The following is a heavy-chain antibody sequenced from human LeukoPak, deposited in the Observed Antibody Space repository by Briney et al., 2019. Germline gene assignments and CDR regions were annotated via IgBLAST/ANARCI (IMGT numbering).Heavy chain of an antibody. D-gene: IGHD6-19*01. V-gene: IGHV3-53*01. Sequence: GGSLRLSCAASGFXXXXXYMNWXRQAPXKGLQXXXXXYSAGNTYYADSVRGRFTISRDKSKNTVYLQMNSLRAEDTAVYYCAKTKGPEQWLSYFDYWGQGTLVTVSS. J-gene: IGHJ4*02. CDR2: XYSAGNT. CDR3: AKTKGPEQWLSYFDY. CDR1: GFXXXXXY.